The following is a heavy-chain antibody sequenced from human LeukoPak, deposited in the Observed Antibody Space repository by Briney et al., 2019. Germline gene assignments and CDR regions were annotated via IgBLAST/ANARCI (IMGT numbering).Heavy chain of an antibody. CDR1: GGSFSGYY. D-gene: IGHD6-13*01. CDR3: TRQQLVPGRAFDI. Sequence: SETLSLTYAVYGGSFSGYYWSWIRQPPGKGLEWIGEINHSGSTNYNPSLKSRVTISVDTSKNQFSLKLSSVTAADTAVYYCTRQQLVPGRAFDIWGQGTMVTVSS. CDR2: INHSGST. J-gene: IGHJ3*02. V-gene: IGHV4-34*01.